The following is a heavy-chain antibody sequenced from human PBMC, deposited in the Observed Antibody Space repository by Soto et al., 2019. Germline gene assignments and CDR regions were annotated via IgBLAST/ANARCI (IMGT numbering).Heavy chain of an antibody. Sequence: QVQLVQSGAEVKKPGASVKVSCKASGGTFSSYAISWVRQAPGQGLEWMGGIIPIFGTANYAQKFQGRVTITADESTSTAYRELSSLRSEDTAVYYCARGGYCRGGSCSYYYYGMDVWGHGTTVTVSS. CDR3: ARGGYCRGGSCSYYYYGMDV. CDR2: IIPIFGTA. D-gene: IGHD2-15*01. CDR1: GGTFSSYA. V-gene: IGHV1-69*12. J-gene: IGHJ6*02.